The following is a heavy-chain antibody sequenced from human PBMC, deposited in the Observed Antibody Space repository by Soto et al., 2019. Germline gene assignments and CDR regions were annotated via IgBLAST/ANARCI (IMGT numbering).Heavy chain of an antibody. D-gene: IGHD1-1*01. V-gene: IGHV1-69*01. CDR2: IIPIFGTA. Sequence: VQLVQSGAEVKKPGSSVKLSCKASGGTFNRYTISWVRQAPGQGLEWMGGIIPIFGTANYAQKFQGRVAIPADESTSAAYMALRSLRSEDTAVYYCALWGFRDGNNSKYNYSGMDVWGQGTTVTVSS. J-gene: IGHJ6*02. CDR3: ALWGFRDGNNSKYNYSGMDV. CDR1: GGTFNRYT.